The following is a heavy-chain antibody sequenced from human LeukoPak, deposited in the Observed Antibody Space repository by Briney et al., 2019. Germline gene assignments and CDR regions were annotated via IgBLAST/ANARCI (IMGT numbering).Heavy chain of an antibody. J-gene: IGHJ3*02. CDR1: GYTFTSYD. CDR3: ARGLRVMAHDAFDI. V-gene: IGHV1-8*01. D-gene: IGHD2-8*01. CDR2: MNPNSGNT. Sequence: GASVNVSCKASGYTFTSYDINWVRQATGQGLEWMGWMNPNSGNTGYAQKFQGRVTMTRNTSISTAYMELSSLRSEDTAVYYCARGLRVMAHDAFDIWGQGTMVTVSS.